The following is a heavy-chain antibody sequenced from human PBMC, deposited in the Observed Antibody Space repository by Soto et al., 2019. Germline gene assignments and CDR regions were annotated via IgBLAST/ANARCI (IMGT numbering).Heavy chain of an antibody. CDR3: ARVHSSGIFYFVDP. CDR1: GGTFDSYV. Sequence: QVQLVQSGAEVKKTGSSVKVSCKASGGTFDSYVISWLRQAPGQGLEWMGGIMPIFGTPNYAQKFRGRVTISADESTSTAYLELSSLTSDDTAVYYCARVHSSGIFYFVDPWGQGTLVTVSS. V-gene: IGHV1-69*01. CDR2: IMPIFGTP. D-gene: IGHD3-10*01. J-gene: IGHJ5*02.